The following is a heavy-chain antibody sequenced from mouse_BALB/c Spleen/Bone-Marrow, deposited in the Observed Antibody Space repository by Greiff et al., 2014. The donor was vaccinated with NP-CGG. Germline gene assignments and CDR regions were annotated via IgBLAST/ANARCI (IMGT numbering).Heavy chain of an antibody. Sequence: EVQLQQSGTVLARPGASVKMSCKASGYTFTSYWMHWVKQRPGQGLEWIGAIYPGNSDTSYNQKFKGKAKLTAVTSTSTAYMELSSLTNEDSAVYYRTRSYERYYAMDYWGQGTSVTVSS. D-gene: IGHD1-1*01. J-gene: IGHJ4*01. V-gene: IGHV1-5*01. CDR1: GYTFTSYW. CDR3: TRSYERYYAMDY. CDR2: IYPGNSDT.